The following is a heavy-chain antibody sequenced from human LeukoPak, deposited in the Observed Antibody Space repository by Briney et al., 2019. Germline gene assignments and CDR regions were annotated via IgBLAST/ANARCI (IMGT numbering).Heavy chain of an antibody. CDR3: AKDRYCTSSSCPIDY. V-gene: IGHV3-9*01. CDR2: INWKSDKI. Sequence: PGGSLRLSCAGSGYSFDEYAMHWVRQAPGKGLEWVSGINWKSDKIGYADSVKGRFTISRDNSKNSLYLQMNSLRVEDTALYYCAKDRYCTSSSCPIDYWGQGTMVTVS. J-gene: IGHJ4*02. D-gene: IGHD2-2*01. CDR1: GYSFDEYA.